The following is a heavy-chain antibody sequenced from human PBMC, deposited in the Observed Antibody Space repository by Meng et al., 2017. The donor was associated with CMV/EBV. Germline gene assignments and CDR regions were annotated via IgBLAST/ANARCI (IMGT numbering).Heavy chain of an antibody. CDR3: TAATHLNWFDP. V-gene: IGHV3-15*01. CDR1: GFTFSNAW. Sequence: AAAGFTFSNAWMSWVRQAPGKGLEWVGSIKSKTDGGTTDYAAPVKGRFTISRDDSKNTLYLQMNSLKTEDTAVYYCTAATHLNWFDPWGQGTLVTVSS. CDR2: IKSKTDGGTT. J-gene: IGHJ5*02. D-gene: IGHD6-25*01.